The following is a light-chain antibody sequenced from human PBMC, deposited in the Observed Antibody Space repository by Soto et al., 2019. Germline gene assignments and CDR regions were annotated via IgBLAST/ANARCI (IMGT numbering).Light chain of an antibody. CDR2: ANI. CDR3: HSYDSSPSGYV. CDR1: SSNIGAGYD. Sequence: QSVLTQPPSVSGAPGQRVTISCTGSSSNIGAGYDVHWYQQLPGTAPKLLIYANINRPAGVPDRFSGSKSGTSASLAITGLQAEDEADYYCHSYDSSPSGYVFGTGTKLTVL. J-gene: IGLJ1*01. V-gene: IGLV1-40*01.